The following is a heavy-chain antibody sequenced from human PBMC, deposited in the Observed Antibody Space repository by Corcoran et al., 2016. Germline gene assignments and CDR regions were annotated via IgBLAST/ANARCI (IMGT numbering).Heavy chain of an antibody. CDR3: ARAEYYDMLTGYLYYGMDV. J-gene: IGHJ6*02. V-gene: IGHV1-69*01. Sequence: QVQLVQSGAEVKKPGSSVKVSCKASGGTFSSYAISWVRQAPGQGLEWMGGIIPIFGTANYAQKFQGRVTITADESTSTAYMELSSLRSEDTAVYYWARAEYYDMLTGYLYYGMDVWGQGTTVTVSS. CDR2: IIPIFGTA. CDR1: GGTFSSYA. D-gene: IGHD3-9*01.